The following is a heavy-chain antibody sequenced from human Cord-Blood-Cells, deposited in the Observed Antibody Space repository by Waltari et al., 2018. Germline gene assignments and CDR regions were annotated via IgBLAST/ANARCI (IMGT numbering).Heavy chain of an antibody. Sequence: QVQLVQSGAEVKKPGSSVKVSCKASGGTFSSYAISWVRQAPGQGLEWMGRIIPILGKANHEQKFQGRDTITADKSTTTAYRGRGSLGSEDTAVYYCAGGVGGNFDYWGQGTLVTVSS. V-gene: IGHV1-69*09. CDR3: AGGVGGNFDY. J-gene: IGHJ4*02. D-gene: IGHD3-16*01. CDR2: IIPILGKA. CDR1: GGTFSSYA.